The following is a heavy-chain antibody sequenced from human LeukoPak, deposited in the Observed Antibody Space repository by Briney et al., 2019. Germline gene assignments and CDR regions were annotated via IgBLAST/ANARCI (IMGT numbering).Heavy chain of an antibody. CDR3: AREIYDSISYYYYGMDV. J-gene: IGHJ6*02. D-gene: IGHD3-22*01. CDR2: INPNSGGT. Sequence: GASVKVSCKASGYTFIGYYMHWVRQAPGQGLEWMGWINPNSGGTNYAQKFQGWVTMTRDTSISTAYMELSRLRSDDTAVYYCAREIYDSISYYYYGMDVWGQGTTVTVSS. V-gene: IGHV1-2*04. CDR1: GYTFIGYY.